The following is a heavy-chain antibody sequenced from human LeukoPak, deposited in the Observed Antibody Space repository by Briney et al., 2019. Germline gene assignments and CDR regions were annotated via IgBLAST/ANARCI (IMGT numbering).Heavy chain of an antibody. V-gene: IGHV3-7*01. J-gene: IGHJ6*03. Sequence: GGSLRLSCEASGFTLSTYWMNWVRQFPGKGLDWVANINPDGSGKRYVDSVKGRFTIARDNADNSLSLQMNSLRAEDTAVYYCARQGSALHYFHSYMDVWGKGTTVTVSS. CDR1: GFTLSTYW. CDR3: ARQGSALHYFHSYMDV. CDR2: INPDGSGK. D-gene: IGHD2/OR15-2a*01.